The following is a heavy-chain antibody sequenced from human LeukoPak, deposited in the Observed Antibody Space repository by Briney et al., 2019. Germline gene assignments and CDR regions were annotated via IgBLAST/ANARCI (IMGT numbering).Heavy chain of an antibody. D-gene: IGHD3-16*02. CDR1: GGSISSSSYY. CDR2: IYYSGST. CDR3: ARQGLLGDYVWGSYRYTDY. V-gene: IGHV4-39*01. Sequence: SETLSLTCTVSGGSISSSSYYWGWIRQPPGKGLEWIGSIYYSGSTYYNPSLKSRVTISVDTSKNQFSLKLSSVTAADTAVYYCARQGLLGDYVWGSYRYTDYWGQGTLVTVSP. J-gene: IGHJ4*02.